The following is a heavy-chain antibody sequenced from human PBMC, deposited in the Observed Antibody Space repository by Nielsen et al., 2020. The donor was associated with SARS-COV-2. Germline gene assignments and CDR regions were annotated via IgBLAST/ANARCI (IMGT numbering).Heavy chain of an antibody. Sequence: GGSLRLSCAVSGFIFSSYAINWVRQAPGKGLEWVSAISSSGGNTYYADSVKGRFTISRDNFKNALYLQMNSLRAEDTAVYYCAASKSGYYFDLWGQGTLVTVSS. CDR3: AASKSGYYFDL. V-gene: IGHV3-23*01. D-gene: IGHD6-13*01. CDR1: GFIFSSYA. CDR2: ISSSGGNT. J-gene: IGHJ4*02.